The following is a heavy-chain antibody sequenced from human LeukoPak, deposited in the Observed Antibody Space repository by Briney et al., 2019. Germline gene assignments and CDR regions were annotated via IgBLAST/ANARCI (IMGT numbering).Heavy chain of an antibody. CDR1: GGAISSYY. Sequence: PSETLSLTCTVSGGAISSYYWSWIRQPPGKGLEWIGYIYYSGSTNYNPSLKSRVTISVDTSKNQFSLKLSSVTAADTAVYYCARSTRRRRGDYYYYGVDVWGKGTTVTVSS. CDR2: IYYSGST. CDR3: ARSTRRRRGDYYYYGVDV. J-gene: IGHJ6*04. V-gene: IGHV4-59*01. D-gene: IGHD1-1*01.